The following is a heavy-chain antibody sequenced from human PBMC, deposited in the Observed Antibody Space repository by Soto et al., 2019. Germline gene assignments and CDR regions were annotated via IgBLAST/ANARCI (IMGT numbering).Heavy chain of an antibody. CDR3: AIQYVFWSGYCPPGCDY. D-gene: IGHD3-3*01. V-gene: IGHV1-69*02. CDR2: IIPILGIA. J-gene: IGHJ4*02. CDR1: GGTFSSYT. Sequence: GASVKVSCKASGGTFSSYTISWVRQAPGQGLEWMGRIIPILGIANYAQKFQGRVTITADKSTSTAYMELSSLRSEDTAVYYCAIQYVFWSGYCPPGCDYWGQGTLVTVSS.